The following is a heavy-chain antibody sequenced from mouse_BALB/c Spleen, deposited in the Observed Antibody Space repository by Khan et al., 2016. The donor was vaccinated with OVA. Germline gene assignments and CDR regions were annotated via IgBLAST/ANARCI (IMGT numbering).Heavy chain of an antibody. D-gene: IGHD1-1*01. CDR3: ANHGSSSAWLTY. V-gene: IGHV1-7*01. Sequence: QVQLQQSGAELAKPGASVKMSCKASGYTFTSYWMHWVKQRPGKGLEWIGYINPSTGYTEYNQRFKDKATLTADKSSSTAYMQLSSLTSEESADYYCANHGSSSAWLTYWGQGTLVTVSA. CDR2: INPSTGYT. CDR1: GYTFTSYW. J-gene: IGHJ3*01.